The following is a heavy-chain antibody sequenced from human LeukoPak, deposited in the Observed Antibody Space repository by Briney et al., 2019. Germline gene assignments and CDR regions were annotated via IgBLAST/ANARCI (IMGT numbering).Heavy chain of an antibody. CDR3: ARSLFGGYSHAFDY. D-gene: IGHD5-12*01. Sequence: SDTLSLTCTVSGGSISSYYWSWIRQPPGKGLEWIGYIYYSGSTNYNPSLKSRVTISTDTSKNQFSLKLSSVTAADTAVYYCARSLFGGYSHAFDYWGPGTLVTLS. CDR1: GGSISSYY. V-gene: IGHV4-59*07. J-gene: IGHJ4*02. CDR2: IYYSGST.